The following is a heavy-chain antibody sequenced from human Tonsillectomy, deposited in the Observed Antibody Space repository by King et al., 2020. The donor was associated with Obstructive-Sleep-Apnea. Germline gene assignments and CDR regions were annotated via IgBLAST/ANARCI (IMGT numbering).Heavy chain of an antibody. CDR2: IYSSGTT. J-gene: IGHJ5*02. CDR3: ARQGNSYLTLGWFDP. D-gene: IGHD3-16*02. CDR1: GGSISGYY. Sequence: VQLQESGPGLVKPSETLSLTCAVSGGSISGYYWSWIRQPPGKGIEWIAYIYSSGTTNYNPSLKSRVTISVDTTKNQISLKVNSVTVADTAVYYCARQGNSYLTLGWFDPWGQGTLVTVSS. V-gene: IGHV4-59*01.